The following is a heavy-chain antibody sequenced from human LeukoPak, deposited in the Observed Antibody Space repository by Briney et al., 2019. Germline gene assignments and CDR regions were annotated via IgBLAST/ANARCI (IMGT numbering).Heavy chain of an antibody. J-gene: IGHJ6*03. CDR2: IYHTGST. CDR3: ARESNRLSARSSTYFYYMDV. D-gene: IGHD6-6*01. V-gene: IGHV4-4*07. CDR1: GGSISGYY. Sequence: SETLSLTCTVSGGSISGYYWTWIRQSAGKGLEWIGRIYHTGSTHYNPSLMSRVTMSVDESKNQISLKLRSATAADTAMYYCARESNRLSARSSTYFYYMDVWGKATAVTVSS.